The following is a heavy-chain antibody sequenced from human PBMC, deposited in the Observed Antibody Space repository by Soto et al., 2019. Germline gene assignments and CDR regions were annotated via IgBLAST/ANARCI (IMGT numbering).Heavy chain of an antibody. Sequence: GGSLRLSCAASGFTFSSYDMHWVRQATGKGLEWVSAIGTAGDPYYPGSVKGRFTISRENAKNSLYLQMNSLRAGDTAVYYCARGGDSSGYYYSSYYYGMDVWGQGTTVTVSS. CDR1: GFTFSSYD. D-gene: IGHD3-22*01. CDR3: ARGGDSSGYYYSSYYYGMDV. CDR2: IGTAGDP. J-gene: IGHJ6*02. V-gene: IGHV3-13*05.